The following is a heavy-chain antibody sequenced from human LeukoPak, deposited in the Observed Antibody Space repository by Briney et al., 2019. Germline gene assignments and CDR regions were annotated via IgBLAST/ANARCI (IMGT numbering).Heavy chain of an antibody. Sequence: GRSLRLSCAASGFTFSSYAMHWVRQAPGKGLGWVALIWYDGSKKYYADSVKGRFTISRDNSKNTLYLEMNSLRAEDTAVYYCARDQGEVAGKYYYYYGMDVWGQGTTVTVSS. V-gene: IGHV3-33*08. CDR1: GFTFSSYA. CDR2: IWYDGSKK. CDR3: ARDQGEVAGKYYYYYGMDV. J-gene: IGHJ6*02. D-gene: IGHD6-19*01.